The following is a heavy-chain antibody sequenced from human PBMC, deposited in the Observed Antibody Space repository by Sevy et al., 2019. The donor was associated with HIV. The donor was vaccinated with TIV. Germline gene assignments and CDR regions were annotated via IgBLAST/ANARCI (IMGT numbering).Heavy chain of an antibody. CDR1: GFSFSDYY. V-gene: IGHV3-11*06. CDR2: ISTGSTYT. D-gene: IGHD6-19*01. Sequence: GGSLRLSCAASGFSFSDYYMSWIRQAPGRGLEWISHISTGSTYTNYADSVKGGFTISRDNAKNLLYLQMNSLRAEDTAVYYCARDRVALADHYFDYWGQGTLVTVSS. CDR3: ARDRVALADHYFDY. J-gene: IGHJ4*02.